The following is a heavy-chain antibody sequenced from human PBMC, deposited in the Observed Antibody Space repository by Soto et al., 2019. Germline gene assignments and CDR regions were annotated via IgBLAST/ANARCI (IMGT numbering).Heavy chain of an antibody. J-gene: IGHJ5*02. Sequence: QLQLQESGPGLVKPSETLSLTCTVSGGSISSSSYYWGWIRQPPGKGLEWIGSIYYSGSTYYNPSLKSRVTISVDTSKNQSSLKLSSVTAADTAVYYCARHRIVATIHDWFDPWGQGTLVTVSS. V-gene: IGHV4-39*01. CDR3: ARHRIVATIHDWFDP. CDR1: GGSISSSSYY. D-gene: IGHD5-12*01. CDR2: IYYSGST.